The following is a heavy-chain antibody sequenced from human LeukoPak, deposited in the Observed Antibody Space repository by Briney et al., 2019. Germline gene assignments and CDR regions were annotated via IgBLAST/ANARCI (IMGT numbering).Heavy chain of an antibody. Sequence: GESLKISCKGSGYSFTSYWIGWVRQMPGKGLEWMGIIYPGDSDTRYSPSFQGQVTISADKSISTAYLQWSSLKASDTVIFFKEKTAYDILTGYYTYYFDYWGQGTLVTVSS. V-gene: IGHV5-51*01. CDR3: EKTAYDILTGYYTYYFDY. J-gene: IGHJ4*02. CDR1: GYSFTSYW. CDR2: IYPGDSDT. D-gene: IGHD3-9*01.